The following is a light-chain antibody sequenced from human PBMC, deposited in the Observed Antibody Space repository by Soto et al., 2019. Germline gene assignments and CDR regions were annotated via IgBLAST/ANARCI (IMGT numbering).Light chain of an antibody. J-gene: IGKJ1*01. V-gene: IGKV3-11*01. CDR3: QQRSNWPPEWT. CDR2: DAS. CDR1: QSVSSY. Sequence: EIVLTQSPATLSLSPGERATLSCRASQSVSSYLAWYQQNPGQAPRLLIYDASNRATGIPARFSGSGSGTDFTLAISSLETEDFAVYYCQQRSNWPPEWTFGQGTKVEIK.